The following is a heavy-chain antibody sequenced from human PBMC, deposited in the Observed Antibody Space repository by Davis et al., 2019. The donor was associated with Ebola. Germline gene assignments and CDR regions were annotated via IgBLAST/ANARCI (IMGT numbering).Heavy chain of an antibody. CDR2: IKQDGGEK. Sequence: GESLKISCAASGFIFSNYWMSWVRQAPGKGPEWVAIIKQDGGEKYYVDSVKGRFTISRDNDKNSLSLQMNGLRAEDTAVYYCARGPSTGNSFTYWGQGTLVTVSS. CDR3: ARGPSTGNSFTY. V-gene: IGHV3-7*01. CDR1: GFIFSNYW. J-gene: IGHJ4*02. D-gene: IGHD4-23*01.